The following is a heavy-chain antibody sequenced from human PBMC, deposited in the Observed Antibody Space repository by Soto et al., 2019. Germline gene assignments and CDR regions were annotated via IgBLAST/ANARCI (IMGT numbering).Heavy chain of an antibody. Sequence: PAETLSLTCTVSGRPISSSSYYWSWIRQPPGKGLEWIGYIYYSGSTNYNPSLKSRVTISVDTSKNQFSLKLSSVTAADTAVYYCARRYSSAFDIWGQGTMVTVSS. D-gene: IGHD6-13*01. CDR2: IYYSGST. CDR1: GRPISSSSYY. V-gene: IGHV4-61*05. CDR3: ARRYSSAFDI. J-gene: IGHJ3*02.